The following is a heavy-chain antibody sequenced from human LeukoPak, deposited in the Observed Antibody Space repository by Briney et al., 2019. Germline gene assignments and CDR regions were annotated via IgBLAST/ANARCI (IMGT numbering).Heavy chain of an antibody. V-gene: IGHV3-33*01. CDR3: AREGIAPLGDYPDYYYYGMDV. CDR2: IWYDGSNK. D-gene: IGHD4-17*01. J-gene: IGHJ6*02. CDR1: GFTFSSYG. Sequence: TGGSLRLSCAASGFTFSSYGMHWVRQAPGKGLEWVAVIWYDGSNKYYADSVKGRFTISRDNSKNTLYLQMNSLRAEDTAVYYCAREGIAPLGDYPDYYYYGMDVWGQGTTVTVSS.